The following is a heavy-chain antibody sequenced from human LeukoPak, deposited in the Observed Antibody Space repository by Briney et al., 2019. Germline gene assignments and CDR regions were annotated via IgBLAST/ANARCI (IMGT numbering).Heavy chain of an antibody. V-gene: IGHV5-51*01. Sequence: GESLKISSKGYGDRFTSYWVAWGRQMPGKGLEWMGIIFPGDSDTRYSPSIQGQVTISVDRSISTAYLQWSSLKASDTAIYYCARRPLHSQNWLAPWGQGTLVTVSS. CDR1: GDRFTSYW. CDR3: ARRPLHSQNWLAP. CDR2: IFPGDSDT. J-gene: IGHJ5*02.